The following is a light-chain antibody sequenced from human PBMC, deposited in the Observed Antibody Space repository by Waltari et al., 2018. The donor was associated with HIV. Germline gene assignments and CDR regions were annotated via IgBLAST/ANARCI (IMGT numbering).Light chain of an antibody. V-gene: IGLV1-44*01. J-gene: IGLJ2*01. CDR1: SSNIGSNT. CDR2: SNT. CDR3: AAWDYSLNGVV. Sequence: QSVLTQPPSASGTPGQRVTISCSGSSSNIGSNTVNWYQQLPGTAPKLLIYSNTQRPSGVADRCSGSKSGTSASLAISGLQSEDEADYYCAAWDYSLNGVVFGGGTKLTVL.